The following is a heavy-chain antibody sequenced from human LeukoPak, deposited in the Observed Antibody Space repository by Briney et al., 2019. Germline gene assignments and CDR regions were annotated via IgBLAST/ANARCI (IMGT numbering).Heavy chain of an antibody. CDR2: ISAYNGNT. Sequence: ASVKVSCKASGYTFTSYGISWVRQAPGQGLEWMGWISAYNGNTNYAQKLQGRVTMTTDTSTSTAYMELRSLRSDDTAVYYCASVYYDSSGYYKLDYWGQGTLVTVSS. V-gene: IGHV1-18*01. J-gene: IGHJ4*02. CDR3: ASVYYDSSGYYKLDY. D-gene: IGHD3-22*01. CDR1: GYTFTSYG.